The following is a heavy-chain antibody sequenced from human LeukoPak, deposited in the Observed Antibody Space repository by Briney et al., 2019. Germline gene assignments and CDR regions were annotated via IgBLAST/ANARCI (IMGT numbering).Heavy chain of an antibody. J-gene: IGHJ4*02. CDR1: GFTFSKYA. V-gene: IGHV3-23*01. CDR3: ATSNDDLRSLGH. D-gene: IGHD4-17*01. Sequence: GGSLRLSCAASGFTFSKYALSWVRQAPGKGLEWVSTIGAAGGTDYADSVKGRFSISRDNSKNTLSVQMSSLRAEDTAVYYCATSNDDLRSLGHWGQGTLVTVSS. CDR2: IGAAGGT.